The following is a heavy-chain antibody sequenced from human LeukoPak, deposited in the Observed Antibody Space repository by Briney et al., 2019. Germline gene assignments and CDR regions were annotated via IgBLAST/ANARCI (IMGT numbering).Heavy chain of an antibody. Sequence: GASVKVSCKASGYTFTGYYMHWVRQAPGQGLEWMGWINPNSGGASYAQKFQGRVTMTRDMSTSTVYMELSSLRSEDTAVYYCARDSVDFWSVPVNCDNWFDPWGQGTLVTVSS. CDR1: GYTFTGYY. CDR2: INPNSGGA. J-gene: IGHJ5*02. D-gene: IGHD3-3*01. V-gene: IGHV1-2*02. CDR3: ARDSVDFWSVPVNCDNWFDP.